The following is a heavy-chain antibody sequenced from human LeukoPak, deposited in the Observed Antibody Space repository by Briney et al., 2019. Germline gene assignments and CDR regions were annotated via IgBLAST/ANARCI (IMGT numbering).Heavy chain of an antibody. Sequence: SETLSLTCTVSGGSISSISYYWGWIRQPPGKGLEWIASIYYSGNTYYNPSLKGRVTISVDTSKNQFSLKLSSVTAADTAVYYCARHGTSYYYYYMDVWGKGTTVTVSS. CDR3: ARHGTSYYYYYMDV. CDR2: IYYSGNT. CDR1: GGSISSISYY. V-gene: IGHV4-39*01. D-gene: IGHD1-26*01. J-gene: IGHJ6*03.